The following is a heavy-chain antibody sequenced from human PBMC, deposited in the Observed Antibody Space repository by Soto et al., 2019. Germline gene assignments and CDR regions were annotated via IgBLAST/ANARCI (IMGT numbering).Heavy chain of an antibody. Sequence: SETLSLPCALSSGSIDNLYWRSWVRQSPGKGLEWIGETSHDGVTNYNPSLKSRVTISVDTSKNQFSLKLSSVTAADTAVYYCARVGFKLNDDYYVMEVWVQGTTVTGSS. CDR2: TSHDGVT. D-gene: IGHD1-20*01. V-gene: IGHV4-4*02. J-gene: IGHJ6*02. CDR3: ARVGFKLNDDYYVMEV. CDR1: SGSIDNLYW.